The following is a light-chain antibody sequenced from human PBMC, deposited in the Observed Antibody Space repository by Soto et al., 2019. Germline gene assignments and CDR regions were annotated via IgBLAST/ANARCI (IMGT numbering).Light chain of an antibody. CDR2: EVS. J-gene: IGLJ1*01. V-gene: IGLV2-23*02. CDR3: CSFAGSNAYTYV. Sequence: QSALTQPSSLSGSPGPSITISCTGTISDVGSHNLVSWYQQHPGKAPKLIIYEVSERPSGVSTRFSGSKSGNTASLTVSGLQPDDEADYHCCSFAGSNAYTYVFGTGTKVTVL. CDR1: ISDVGSHNL.